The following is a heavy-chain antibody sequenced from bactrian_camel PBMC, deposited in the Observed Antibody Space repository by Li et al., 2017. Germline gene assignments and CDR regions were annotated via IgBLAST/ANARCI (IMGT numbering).Heavy chain of an antibody. Sequence: HVQLVESGGGSVQTGGSLRLSCATSLNAGDTYCLGWFRQAPGKQREGVAGIDRDGITTYADSVKGRFTISQDNSQNTVYLQMNSLKPEDTATYYCAATLCDSKYLPTREASFSDWGQGTQVTVS. D-gene: IGHD1*01. CDR1: LNAGDTYC. CDR3: AATLCDSKYLPTREASFSD. J-gene: IGHJ4*01. CDR2: IDRDGIT. V-gene: IGHV3S53*01.